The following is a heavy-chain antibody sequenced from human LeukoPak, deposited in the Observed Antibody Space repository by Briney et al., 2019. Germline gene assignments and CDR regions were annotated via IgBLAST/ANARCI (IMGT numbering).Heavy chain of an antibody. D-gene: IGHD2-2*01. CDR1: GYTFTSYG. V-gene: IGHV1-18*01. CDR2: ISAYNGNT. J-gene: IGHJ6*02. Sequence: ASVKVSCKASGYTFTSYGISWVRQAPGQGLEWMGWISAYNGNTNYAQKLQGRVTMTTDTSTSTAYMELGSLRSDDTAVYYCARLGYCSSTSCYVYYYYYYGMDVWGQGTTVTVSS. CDR3: ARLGYCSSTSCYVYYYYYYGMDV.